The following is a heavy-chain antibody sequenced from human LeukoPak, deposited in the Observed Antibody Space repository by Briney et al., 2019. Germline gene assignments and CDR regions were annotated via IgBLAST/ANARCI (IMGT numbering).Heavy chain of an antibody. J-gene: IGHJ4*02. D-gene: IGHD3-16*02. Sequence: SETLSLPCAVYGGSFSGYYWSWIRQPPGKGREWMGEINHSGSTNYNPSLKSRVTISVDTSKKQFSLQLSSVTAADTAVYYCARAKGLYDYVWGSYLFYWDYWGQGTLVTVSS. CDR2: INHSGST. V-gene: IGHV4-34*01. CDR3: ARAKGLYDYVWGSYLFYWDY. CDR1: GGSFSGYY.